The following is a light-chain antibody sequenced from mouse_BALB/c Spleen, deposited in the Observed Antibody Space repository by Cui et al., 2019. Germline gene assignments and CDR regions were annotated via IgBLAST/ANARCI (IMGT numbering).Light chain of an antibody. V-gene: IGKV4-61*01. CDR1: SSVSY. CDR2: RTS. CDR3: QQYHSYPIFT. J-gene: IGKJ4*01. Sequence: QIVLTQSPAIMSESPGEKVTISCSASSSVSYMYWYQQKPGSSPKPWIYRTSNLASGVPARFSGSGSGTSYSLTISSMEAEDAATYYCQQYHSYPIFTFGSGTKLEIK.